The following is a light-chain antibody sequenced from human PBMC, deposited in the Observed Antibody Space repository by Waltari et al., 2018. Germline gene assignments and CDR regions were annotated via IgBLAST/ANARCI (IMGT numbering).Light chain of an antibody. Sequence: DIQMTQSPSTLSASVGDRVTITFRASQSIDTWLAWYPQKPGKAPKLLLYRASSLESGVPSRFSGSGSGTEFTLTISSLQPDDSATYYCQQYNSDSRTFGQGTKVEIK. CDR2: RAS. J-gene: IGKJ1*01. V-gene: IGKV1-5*03. CDR3: QQYNSDSRT. CDR1: QSIDTW.